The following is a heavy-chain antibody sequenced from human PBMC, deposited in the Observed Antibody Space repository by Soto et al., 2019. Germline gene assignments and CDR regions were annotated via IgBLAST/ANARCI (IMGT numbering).Heavy chain of an antibody. CDR2: IYYSGST. D-gene: IGHD3-16*01. V-gene: IGHV4-31*03. CDR1: GGSISRGGYY. CDR3: ARVGGISWFDP. Sequence: QVQLQESGPGLVKPSQTLSLTCTVSGGSISRGGYYWSWIRQHPGKGLEWIGYIYYSGSTYFNASLKSRVTTSVDTSKNQFSLKVSSVTAADTAVYYCARVGGISWFDPWGQGTLVTVSS. J-gene: IGHJ5*02.